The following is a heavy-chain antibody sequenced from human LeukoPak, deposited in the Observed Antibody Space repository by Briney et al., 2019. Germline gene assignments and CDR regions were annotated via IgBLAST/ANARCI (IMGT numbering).Heavy chain of an antibody. CDR2: TRNKANSYST. V-gene: IGHV3-72*01. J-gene: IGHJ6*03. D-gene: IGHD6-19*01. CDR3: ARSTPIPVAGNYYYYMDV. CDR1: GFSFSDHY. Sequence: GGSLRLSCAASGFSFSDHYMDWVRQAPGKGLEWVGRTRNKANSYSTEYAASVKGRFTISRDDSKNSLYLQMNSLKTEDTAVYYCARSTPIPVAGNYYYYMDVWGKGTTVTVSS.